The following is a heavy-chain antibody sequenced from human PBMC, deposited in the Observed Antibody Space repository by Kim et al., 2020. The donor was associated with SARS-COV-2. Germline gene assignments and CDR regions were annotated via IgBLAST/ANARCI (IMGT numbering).Heavy chain of an antibody. Sequence: SETLSLTCTVSGGSVSSGSYYWSWIRQPPGKGLEWIGYIYYSGSTNYNPSLKSRVTISVDTSKNQFSLKLSSVTAADTAVYYCARDRRESSYYYDSSGYSYYFDYWGQGTLVTVSS. D-gene: IGHD3-22*01. CDR1: GGSVSSGSYY. V-gene: IGHV4-61*01. CDR3: ARDRRESSYYYDSSGYSYYFDY. J-gene: IGHJ4*02. CDR2: IYYSGST.